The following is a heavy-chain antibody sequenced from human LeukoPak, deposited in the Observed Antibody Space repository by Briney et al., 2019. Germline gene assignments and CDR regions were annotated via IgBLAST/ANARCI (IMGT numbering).Heavy chain of an antibody. CDR3: ARPIVVVPLRAFDI. D-gene: IGHD2-21*01. CDR1: GGSFSGYY. V-gene: IGHV4-34*01. J-gene: IGHJ3*02. CDR2: INHSGST. Sequence: SETLSLTCAVYGGSFSGYYWSWIRQPPGKGLEWIGEINHSGSTDYNPSLKSRVTISVDTSKNQFSLKLSSVTAADTAVYYCARPIVVVPLRAFDIWGQGTMVTVSS.